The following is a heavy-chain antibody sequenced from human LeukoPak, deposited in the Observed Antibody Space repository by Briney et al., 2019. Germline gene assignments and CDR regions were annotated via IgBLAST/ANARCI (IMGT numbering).Heavy chain of an antibody. CDR1: GYTFTNYA. Sequence: ASVKVSCKASGYTFTNYAMHWVRQAPGQRLEWMGWINAGNGNTKYSQEFQGRVTISRNTSISTAYTELSSLRSEDTAVYYCARGPPGRFRSRRDYYFDYWGLGTLVTVSS. D-gene: IGHD5-24*01. V-gene: IGHV1-3*03. CDR3: ARGPPGRFRSRRDYYFDY. CDR2: INAGNGNT. J-gene: IGHJ4*02.